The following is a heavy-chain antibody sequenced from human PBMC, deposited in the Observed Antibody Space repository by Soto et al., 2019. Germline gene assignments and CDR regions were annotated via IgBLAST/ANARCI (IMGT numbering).Heavy chain of an antibody. CDR1: RYTFTSYD. J-gene: IGHJ4*02. V-gene: IGHV1-18*04. Sequence: QVQLMQSGAEVKKPGASVKVSCKASRYTFTSYDISWVRQAPGQGLELMGWISAYNGNTKYAHRVQGRVTMTTDTSTSTAYMELRSLRYDDTAVYFCARRGSGLVDYWGQGTLVTVSS. D-gene: IGHD6-19*01. CDR2: ISAYNGNT. CDR3: ARRGSGLVDY.